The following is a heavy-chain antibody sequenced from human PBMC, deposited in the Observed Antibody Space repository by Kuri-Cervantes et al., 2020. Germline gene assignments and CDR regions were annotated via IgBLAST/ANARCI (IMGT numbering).Heavy chain of an antibody. CDR3: ARDWGGMVRGASLDY. Sequence: GGSLRLSCAASGFTFSSYAMSWVRQAPGKGLEWVSSISSSSSYIYYADSVKGRFTISRDNAKNSLYLQMNSLRAEDTAVYYCARDWGGMVRGASLDYWGQGTLVTVSS. CDR2: ISSSSSYI. V-gene: IGHV3-21*04. CDR1: GFTFSSYA. D-gene: IGHD3-10*01. J-gene: IGHJ4*02.